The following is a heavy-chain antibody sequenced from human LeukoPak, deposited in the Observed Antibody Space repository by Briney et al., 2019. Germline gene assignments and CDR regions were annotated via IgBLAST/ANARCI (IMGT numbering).Heavy chain of an antibody. D-gene: IGHD6-13*01. Sequence: PGRSLRLSCAASGFTFDDYAMHWVRQAPGKGLEWVSGISWNSGSIGYADSVKGRFTISRDNAKNSLYLQMNSLRAEDTAVYYCAKDLPGVAAAAGTRDDYWGQGTLVTVSS. CDR3: AKDLPGVAAAAGTRDDY. CDR2: ISWNSGSI. J-gene: IGHJ4*02. CDR1: GFTFDDYA. V-gene: IGHV3-9*01.